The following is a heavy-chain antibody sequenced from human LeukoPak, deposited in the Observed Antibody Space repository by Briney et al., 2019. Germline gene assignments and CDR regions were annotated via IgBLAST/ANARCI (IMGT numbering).Heavy chain of an antibody. J-gene: IGHJ4*02. Sequence: GGSLRLSCAASGFTFSSYSMNWVRQAPGKGLEWVSYISSSSSTIYYADSVKGRFTISRDNSKNTLYLQMNSLRAEDTAVYYCAKVKWWLLWRGYYFDYWGQGTLVTVSS. V-gene: IGHV3-48*01. CDR2: ISSSSSTI. D-gene: IGHD2-15*01. CDR1: GFTFSSYS. CDR3: AKVKWWLLWRGYYFDY.